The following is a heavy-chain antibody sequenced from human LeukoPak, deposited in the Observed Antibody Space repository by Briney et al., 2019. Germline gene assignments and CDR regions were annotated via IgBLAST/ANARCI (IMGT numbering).Heavy chain of an antibody. CDR2: ISSSSSTI. V-gene: IGHV3-48*01. D-gene: IGHD1-26*01. CDR1: GFTFSSYS. J-gene: IGHJ4*02. Sequence: GGSLRLSCAASGFTFSSYSMNWVRQAPGKGLEWVSYISSSSSTIYYADSVKGRFTISRDNAKNSLYLQMNSLRAEDTAVYYCARDRSVVGATIYLDYWGKGTLVTVSS. CDR3: ARDRSVVGATIYLDY.